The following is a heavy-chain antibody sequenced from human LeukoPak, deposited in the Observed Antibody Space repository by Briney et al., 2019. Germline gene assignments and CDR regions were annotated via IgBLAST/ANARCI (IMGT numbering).Heavy chain of an antibody. Sequence: GGFLRLSCAASGFTFSSYAMSWVRQAPGKGLEWVSAISGSGGSTYYVDSVKGRFTISRDNFKNTLFLQMDSLIAEDTAVYYCAKGYCSTTTCFLSADYWGQGTLVTVSS. D-gene: IGHD2-2*01. CDR2: ISGSGGST. CDR1: GFTFSSYA. V-gene: IGHV3-23*01. J-gene: IGHJ4*02. CDR3: AKGYCSTTTCFLSADY.